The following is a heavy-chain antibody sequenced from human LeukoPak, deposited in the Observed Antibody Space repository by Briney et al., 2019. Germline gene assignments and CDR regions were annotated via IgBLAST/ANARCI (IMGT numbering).Heavy chain of an antibody. Sequence: PSQTLSLTCTVAGGSMNNDGYYWTWIRQPPGKGLEWIGYIYQSGSTYYNPSLKSRVTISVDRSENELSLNLSSVTAADTAVYYCARVDTAMVMAIDYWGQGTLVTVSS. CDR3: ARVDTAMVMAIDY. D-gene: IGHD5-18*01. V-gene: IGHV4-30-2*01. CDR2: IYQSGST. J-gene: IGHJ4*02. CDR1: GGSMNNDGYY.